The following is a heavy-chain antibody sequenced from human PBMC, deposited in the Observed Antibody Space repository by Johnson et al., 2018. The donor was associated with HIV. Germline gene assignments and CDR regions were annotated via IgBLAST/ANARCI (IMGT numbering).Heavy chain of an antibody. V-gene: IGHV3-15*01. CDR2: IKSKTDGGTT. CDR3: ITGGSGTIPSGAFDI. J-gene: IGHJ3*02. CDR1: GFTFSNAW. D-gene: IGHD1-26*01. Sequence: MLLVESGGGLVQPGGSLKLSCTASGFTFSNAWMNWVRHAPGKGLEWVGRIKSKTDGGTTDYAAPVKGTFTISRDDSKTTLYLQMNSLKTEDTAVYYCITGGSGTIPSGAFDIWGQGTMVTVSS.